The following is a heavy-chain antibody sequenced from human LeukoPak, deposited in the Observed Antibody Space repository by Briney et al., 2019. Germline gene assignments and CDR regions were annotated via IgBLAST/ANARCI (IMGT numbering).Heavy chain of an antibody. CDR3: ARGGTLFTSYFDY. J-gene: IGHJ4*02. V-gene: IGHV3-11*06. CDR1: GFTFSDYY. D-gene: IGHD2-15*01. CDR2: ISSSSSYI. Sequence: PGGSLRLSCAASGFTFSDYYMSWIRQAPGKGLEWVSYISSSSSYIYYADSVKGRFTISRDNAKNSLYLQMNSLRAEDTAVYYCARGGTLFTSYFDYWGQGTLVTVSS.